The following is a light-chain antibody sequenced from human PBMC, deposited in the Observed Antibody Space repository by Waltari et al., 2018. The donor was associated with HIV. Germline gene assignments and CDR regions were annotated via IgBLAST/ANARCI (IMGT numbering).Light chain of an antibody. CDR3: YSYAGSLL. J-gene: IGLJ2*01. CDR2: DVS. Sequence: QSALTQPRSVSGSPGPSLTISCTGRSSDVGGHNYVSWYQQHPTKAPKLSIYDVSERPSGVPDRFSGSKSGNRASLTISGLQAEDEADYYCYSYAGSLLFGGGTKLTVL. V-gene: IGLV2-11*01. CDR1: SSDVGGHNY.